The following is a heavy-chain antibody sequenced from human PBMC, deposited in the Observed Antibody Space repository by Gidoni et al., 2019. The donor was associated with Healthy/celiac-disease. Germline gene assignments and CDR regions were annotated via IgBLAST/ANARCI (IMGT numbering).Heavy chain of an antibody. D-gene: IGHD2-2*01. Sequence: AASGFTFSSYGMHWVRQAPGKGLEWVAVISYDGSNKYYADSVKGRFTISRDNSKNTLYLQMNSLRAEDTAVYYCAKEKEGYCSSTSCYDHAFDIWGQGTMVTVSS. CDR3: AKEKEGYCSSTSCYDHAFDI. CDR2: ISYDGSNK. CDR1: GFTFSSYG. J-gene: IGHJ3*02. V-gene: IGHV3-30*18.